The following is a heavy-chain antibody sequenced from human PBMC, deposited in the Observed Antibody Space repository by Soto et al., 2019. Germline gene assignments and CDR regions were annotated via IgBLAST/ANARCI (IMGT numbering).Heavy chain of an antibody. Sequence: GGSLRLSCAASGFTFSSYAMSWVRQAPGKGLEWVSAISGSGGSTYYADSVKGRFTISRDNSKNTLYLQMNSLRAEDTAVYYCAKDGTIFGVVIIPYFDYWGQGTLVTVSS. CDR2: ISGSGGST. J-gene: IGHJ4*02. CDR1: GFTFSSYA. V-gene: IGHV3-23*01. D-gene: IGHD3-3*01. CDR3: AKDGTIFGVVIIPYFDY.